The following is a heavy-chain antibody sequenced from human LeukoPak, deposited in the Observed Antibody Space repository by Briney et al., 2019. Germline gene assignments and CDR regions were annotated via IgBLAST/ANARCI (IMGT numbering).Heavy chain of an antibody. CDR1: GYSISSGYY. J-gene: IGHJ4*02. V-gene: IGHV4-38-2*02. CDR2: IFHSGST. Sequence: PSETLSLTCTVSGYSISSGYYWGWIRQPPGKGLEWIGSIFHSGSTYYNPSLKSRVTISVDTSKNQFSLKLSSVTAADTAVYYCARDDGGRWDYWGQGTLVTVSS. D-gene: IGHD4-23*01. CDR3: ARDDGGRWDY.